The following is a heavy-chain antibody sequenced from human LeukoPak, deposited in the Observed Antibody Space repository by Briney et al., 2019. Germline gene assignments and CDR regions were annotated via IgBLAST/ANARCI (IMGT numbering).Heavy chain of an antibody. CDR1: GGSFSGYY. V-gene: IGHV4-34*01. Sequence: SETLSLTCAVYGGSFSGYYWSWIRQPPGKGLEWIGEINHSGSTNYNPSLKSRVTISVDTSKNQFSLKLSSVTAADTAVYYCARGYYDFWSGYYRTRTYYYGMDVWGQGTTVTVSS. J-gene: IGHJ6*02. CDR2: INHSGST. CDR3: ARGYYDFWSGYYRTRTYYYGMDV. D-gene: IGHD3-3*01.